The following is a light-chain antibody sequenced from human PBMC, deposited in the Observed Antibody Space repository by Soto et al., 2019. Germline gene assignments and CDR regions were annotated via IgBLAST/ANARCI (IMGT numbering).Light chain of an antibody. J-gene: IGKJ1*01. CDR3: QQYGSSPRT. CDR2: SAS. CDR1: QSVSANN. Sequence: TVWPQSPDPLSLSPGERATLSCRASQSVSANNLAWYQQKAGQAPRLLIYSASSRATGIPDRFSGSGSGTDFTLTISRLEPEDLAVYYCQQYGSSPRTFGRGTKVDI. V-gene: IGKV3-20*01.